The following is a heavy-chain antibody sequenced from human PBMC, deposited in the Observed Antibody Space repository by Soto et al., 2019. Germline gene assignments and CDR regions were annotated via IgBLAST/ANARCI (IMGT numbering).Heavy chain of an antibody. CDR2: ISDSSRTI. Sequence: GGSLRLSCAASGFTFSSYSMHWVRQAPGKGLEWVSYISDSSRTIYYADSVKGRFTISRDNAKNSLFLQMNSLRDEDTAVYYCARDRVVDTAMDPFDFWGQGTLVTVSS. J-gene: IGHJ4*02. CDR1: GFTFSSYS. CDR3: ARDRVVDTAMDPFDF. D-gene: IGHD5-18*01. V-gene: IGHV3-48*02.